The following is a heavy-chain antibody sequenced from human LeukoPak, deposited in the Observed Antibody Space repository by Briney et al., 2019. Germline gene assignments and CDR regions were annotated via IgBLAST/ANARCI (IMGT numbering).Heavy chain of an antibody. CDR1: GASVSSDNYY. J-gene: IGHJ4*02. D-gene: IGHD2-21*01. CDR2: INIGGTA. V-gene: IGHV4-61*02. CDR3: AADPLWSSGAY. Sequence: SETLSLTCTVSGASVSSDNYYWSWVRQPAGKGLEWIGRINIGGTANNNPSLESRITISIDTSKNQFSLRLSSVTAADTAVYYCAADPLWSSGAYWGRGTLSPSPQ.